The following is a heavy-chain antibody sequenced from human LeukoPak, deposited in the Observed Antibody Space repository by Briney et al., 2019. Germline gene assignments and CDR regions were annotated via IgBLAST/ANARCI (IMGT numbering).Heavy chain of an antibody. J-gene: IGHJ4*02. CDR2: ISGSGANT. D-gene: IGHD3-10*01. V-gene: IGHV3-23*01. CDR3: ARDRGMTSRAWYFDF. CDR1: GFNFSSYG. Sequence: GGSLRLSCAASGFNFSSYGMHWVRQAPGKGLEWVSSISGSGANTYYADSVKGRFTISRDNSKNTLYLQMNSLRAEDTAIYYCARDRGMTSRAWYFDFWGLGTLVTVSS.